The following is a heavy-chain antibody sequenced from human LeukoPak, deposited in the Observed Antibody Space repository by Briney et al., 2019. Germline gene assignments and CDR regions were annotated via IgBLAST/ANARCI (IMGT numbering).Heavy chain of an antibody. J-gene: IGHJ4*02. D-gene: IGHD4-17*01. CDR2: IDWDDDK. CDR1: GFSLSTSGMC. Sequence: SGPTLVNPTQTLTLTCTFSGFSLSTSGMCVSWIRQPPGKALEWLARIDWDDDKYYSTYLKTRLTISKDTSKNQVVLTMTNMDPVDTATYYCATDYGDYALGYWGQGTLVTVSS. CDR3: ATDYGDYALGY. V-gene: IGHV2-70*11.